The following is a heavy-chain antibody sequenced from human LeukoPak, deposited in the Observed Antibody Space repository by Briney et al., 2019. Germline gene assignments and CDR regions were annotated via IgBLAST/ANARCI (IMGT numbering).Heavy chain of an antibody. CDR1: GGSISGGTYC. V-gene: IGHV4-30-2*01. D-gene: IGHD3/OR15-3a*01. CDR3: ARGKYFGLILVDS. J-gene: IGHJ4*02. CDR2: IYQSGSA. Sequence: SQTLSLTCTVSGGSISGGTYCWTWIRQPPGKGLEWVGHIYQSGSAHYNPSLKSRVTISEDMSKNQFSLKLSSVTVADTAVYFCARGKYFGLILVDSWGQGTLAIVSS.